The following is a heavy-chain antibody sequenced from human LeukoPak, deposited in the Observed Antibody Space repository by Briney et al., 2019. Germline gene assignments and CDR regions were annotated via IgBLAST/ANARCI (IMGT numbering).Heavy chain of an antibody. V-gene: IGHV1-46*01. J-gene: IGHJ4*02. D-gene: IGHD6-13*01. CDR2: INPSGGNT. CDR3: ARGRRGSSSFDY. Sequence: ASVKVSCKASGYIFTSYYIHWVRQAPGQGLEWMGIINPSGGNTNYAQKFQGRVTMTRDTSTSTVYMELSSLRSGDTAVYYCARGRRGSSSFDYWGQGTLVTVSS. CDR1: GYIFTSYY.